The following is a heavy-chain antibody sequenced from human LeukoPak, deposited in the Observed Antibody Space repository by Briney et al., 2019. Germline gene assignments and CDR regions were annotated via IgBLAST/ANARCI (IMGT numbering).Heavy chain of an antibody. Sequence: PGGSLRLSCAASGFTFSDYYMSWIRQAPGKGLEWVSAISGSGGTTHYADSVKGRFTISRDNSKNTLSLQMNSLRAEDTAVYYCAKDGYYESSGYSYFDYWGQGTLVTVSS. CDR3: AKDGYYESSGYSYFDY. V-gene: IGHV3-23*01. D-gene: IGHD3-22*01. CDR2: ISGSGGTT. J-gene: IGHJ4*02. CDR1: GFTFSDYY.